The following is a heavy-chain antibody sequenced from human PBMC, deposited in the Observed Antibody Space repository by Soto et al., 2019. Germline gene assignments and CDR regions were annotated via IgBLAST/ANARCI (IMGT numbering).Heavy chain of an antibody. CDR3: AKDLIPAVAGYYYYYGMDV. CDR1: GFTFSSYG. V-gene: IGHV3-30*18. D-gene: IGHD6-19*01. J-gene: IGHJ6*02. CDR2: ISYDGSNK. Sequence: GGSLRLSCAASGFTFSSYGMHWVRQAPGKGLEWVAVISYDGSNKYYADSVKGRFTISRDNSKNTLYLQMNSLRAEDTALYYCAKDLIPAVAGYYYYYGMDVWGQGTTVTVAS.